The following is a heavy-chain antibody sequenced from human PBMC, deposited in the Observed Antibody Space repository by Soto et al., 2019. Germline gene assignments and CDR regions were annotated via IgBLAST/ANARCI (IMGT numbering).Heavy chain of an antibody. Sequence: GGSLRLSCAGSGFAFSTFDIHWVRQAPGKGLEWVSGIGTLSDTFYAASVQGRFTISRQNAKNSVYLQMNSLRAGDTAFYYCARGRSFSYDSTPPPMFDPWGQGPLVTVYS. D-gene: IGHD3-10*01. V-gene: IGHV3-13*01. CDR2: IGTLSDT. CDR3: ARGRSFSYDSTPPPMFDP. CDR1: GFAFSTFD. J-gene: IGHJ5*02.